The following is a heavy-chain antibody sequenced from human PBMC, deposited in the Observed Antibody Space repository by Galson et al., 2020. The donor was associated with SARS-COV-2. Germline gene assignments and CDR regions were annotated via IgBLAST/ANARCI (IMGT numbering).Heavy chain of an antibody. CDR2: INHSGST. J-gene: IGHJ5*02. CDR3: ARGRYDILTGYYIAHHDNWFDP. Sequence: SETLSLTCAVYGGSFSGYYWSWIRQPPGKGLEWIGEINHSGSTNYNPSLKSRVTISVDTSKNQFSLKLSSVTAADTAVYYCARGRYDILTGYYIAHHDNWFDPWGQGTLVTVSS. D-gene: IGHD3-9*01. CDR1: GGSFSGYY. V-gene: IGHV4-34*01.